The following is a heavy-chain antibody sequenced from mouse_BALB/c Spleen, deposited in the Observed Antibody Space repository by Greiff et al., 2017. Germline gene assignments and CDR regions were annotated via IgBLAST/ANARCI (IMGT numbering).Heavy chain of an antibody. Sequence: QVQLQQSGAELVRPGSSVKISCKASGYAFSSYWMNWVKQRPGHGLEWIGQIYPGDGDTNYNGKFKGKATLTADKSSSTAYMQLSSLTSEDSAVYFCARGTYYGNLFDYWGQGTTLTVSS. CDR1: GYAFSSYW. J-gene: IGHJ2*01. V-gene: IGHV1-80*01. D-gene: IGHD2-10*01. CDR3: ARGTYYGNLFDY. CDR2: IYPGDGDT.